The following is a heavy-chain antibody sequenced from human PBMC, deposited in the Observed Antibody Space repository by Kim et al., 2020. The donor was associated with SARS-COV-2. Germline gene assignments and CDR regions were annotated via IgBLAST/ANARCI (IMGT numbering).Heavy chain of an antibody. Sequence: SETLSLTCTVSGGSISSYYWSWIRQPPGKGLEWIGYIYYSGSTNSNPSLKSRVTISVDTSKNQFSLKLSSVTAADTAVYYCARHEAPGDSGSYSDDYWFDPWGQGTLVTVSS. D-gene: IGHD1-26*01. CDR1: GGSISSYY. J-gene: IGHJ5*02. CDR2: IYYSGST. V-gene: IGHV4-59*08. CDR3: ARHEAPGDSGSYSDDYWFDP.